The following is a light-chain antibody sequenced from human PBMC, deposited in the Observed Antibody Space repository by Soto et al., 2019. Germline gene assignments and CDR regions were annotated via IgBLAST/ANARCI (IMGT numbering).Light chain of an antibody. J-gene: IGKJ1*01. CDR2: GAS. CDR3: QQYNKWPRT. V-gene: IGKV3-15*01. CDR1: QGIGDT. Sequence: MTQSPSTLSASVGDRVTITCRASQGIGDTLAWYQHKPGQAPRLLIYGASTRAAIIPARFSGSGSGTEFTLTISSLQSEDFAVYYCQQYNKWPRTFGQGTKVDIK.